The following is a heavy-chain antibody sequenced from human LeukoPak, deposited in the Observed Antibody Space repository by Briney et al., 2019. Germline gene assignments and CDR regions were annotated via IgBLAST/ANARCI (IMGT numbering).Heavy chain of an antibody. V-gene: IGHV4-59*01. D-gene: IGHD3-3*01. CDR1: GGSISSYY. CDR2: IYYSGST. CDR3: ARESGSIFGVVYAFDI. J-gene: IGHJ3*02. Sequence: PSETLSLTCTVSGGSISSYYWSWIRQPPGKGLERIGYIYYSGSTNYNPSLKSRVTISVDTSKNQFSLKLSSVTAADTAVYYCARESGSIFGVVYAFDIWGQGTMVTVSS.